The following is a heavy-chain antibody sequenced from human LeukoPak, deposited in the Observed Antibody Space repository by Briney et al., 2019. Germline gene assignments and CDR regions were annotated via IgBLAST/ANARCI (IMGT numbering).Heavy chain of an antibody. V-gene: IGHV3-21*01. D-gene: IGHD3-10*01. Sequence: GGSLRLSCEASGFTFNSYSMNWIRQALGKGLEWVSSISSSSSYIFYADSVKGRFTISRDNAKNSLYLQMNSLRAEDTAVYYCARDLIPYGSGSYYFDYWGQGTLVTVSS. CDR2: ISSSSSYI. J-gene: IGHJ4*02. CDR3: ARDLIPYGSGSYYFDY. CDR1: GFTFNSYS.